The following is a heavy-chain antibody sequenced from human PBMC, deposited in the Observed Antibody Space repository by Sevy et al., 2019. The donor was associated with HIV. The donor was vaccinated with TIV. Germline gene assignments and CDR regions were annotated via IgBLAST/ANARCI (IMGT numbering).Heavy chain of an antibody. J-gene: IGHJ6*02. Sequence: GGSLRLSCAASGCTFDDYTMHWVRQAPGKGLEWVSLISWDGGSTYYADSMKGRFTISRDHSKNSLYLQMNSLRTEDTALYYSAKAGGYSAGGGNYYYSNGMDAWGQGTTVTVSS. D-gene: IGHD6-25*01. V-gene: IGHV3-43*01. CDR1: GCTFDDYT. CDR3: AKAGGYSAGGGNYYYSNGMDA. CDR2: ISWDGGST.